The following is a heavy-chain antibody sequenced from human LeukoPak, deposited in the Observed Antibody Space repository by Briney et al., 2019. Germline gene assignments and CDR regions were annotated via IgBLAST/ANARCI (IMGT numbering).Heavy chain of an antibody. J-gene: IGHJ6*03. CDR2: IIPIFGTA. V-gene: IGHV1-69*06. CDR3: ARDEGYSSGWGYMDV. D-gene: IGHD6-19*01. CDR1: GGAFSSYA. Sequence: ASVKVSCKASGGAFSSYAISWVRQAPGQGPEWMGGIIPIFGTANYAQKFQGRVTITADKSTSTAYMELSSLRSEDTAVYYCARDEGYSSGWGYMDVWGKGTTVTVSS.